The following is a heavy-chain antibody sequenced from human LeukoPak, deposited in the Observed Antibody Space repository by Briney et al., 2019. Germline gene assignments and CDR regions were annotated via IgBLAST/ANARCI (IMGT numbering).Heavy chain of an antibody. CDR2: VYSSGSS. CDR1: GGSMSSYY. V-gene: IGHV4-4*07. Sequence: PSETLSLTCTVSGGSMSSYYWSWIRQPAGKGLEWIGRVYSSGSSNYNPSLESRVTISVDTSKNQFSLKLSSVTAADTAVYYCARGGYYDSSGYYYYYYYMDVWGKGTTVTVSS. CDR3: ARGGYYDSSGYYYYYYYMDV. J-gene: IGHJ6*03. D-gene: IGHD3-22*01.